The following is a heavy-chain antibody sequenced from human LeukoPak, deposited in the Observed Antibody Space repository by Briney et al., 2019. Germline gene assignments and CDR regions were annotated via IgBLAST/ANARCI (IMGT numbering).Heavy chain of an antibody. V-gene: IGHV3-21*01. J-gene: IGHJ5*02. CDR1: GFTFSSYG. CDR3: ARDPRINVLRFLEWFPNWFDP. Sequence: GGSLRLSCAASGFTFSSYGMHWVRQAPGKGLEWVSSISSSSSYIYYADSVKGRFTISRDNAKNSLYLQMNSLRAEDTAVYYCARDPRINVLRFLEWFPNWFDPWGQGTLVTVSS. CDR2: ISSSSSYI. D-gene: IGHD3-3*01.